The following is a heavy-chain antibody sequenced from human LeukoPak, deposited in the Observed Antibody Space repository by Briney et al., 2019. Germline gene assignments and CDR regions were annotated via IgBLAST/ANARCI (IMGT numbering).Heavy chain of an antibody. D-gene: IGHD3-22*01. J-gene: IGHJ4*02. CDR3: ARVMYYYHSSGSIAVYYFDY. CDR2: VNSDGSTT. V-gene: IGHV3-74*01. CDR1: GFTFSSHW. Sequence: GGSLRLSCAASGFTFSSHWMHWVRQAPGKGLVWVSRVNSDGSTTSYADSVKGRFTISRDNAKNTLYLQMNSLRAEDTAVYYCARVMYYYHSSGSIAVYYFDYWGQGTLVTVSS.